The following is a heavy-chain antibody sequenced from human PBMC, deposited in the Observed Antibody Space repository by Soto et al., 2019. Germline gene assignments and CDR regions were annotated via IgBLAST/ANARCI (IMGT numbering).Heavy chain of an antibody. CDR1: GFSLSTTGVG. CDR2: IYWDDDK. CDR3: VHSFYDLRGPFLFDY. D-gene: IGHD3-22*01. Sequence: QITLKESGPTLVKPTQTLTLTCTFSGFSLSTTGVGVGWIRQPPGKALEWLALIYWDDDKRQSPSLKSRLTINGDTSKNQVVLTLTNMDPVDTATSYCVHSFYDLRGPFLFDYWGQGTLVTVSS. J-gene: IGHJ4*02. V-gene: IGHV2-5*02.